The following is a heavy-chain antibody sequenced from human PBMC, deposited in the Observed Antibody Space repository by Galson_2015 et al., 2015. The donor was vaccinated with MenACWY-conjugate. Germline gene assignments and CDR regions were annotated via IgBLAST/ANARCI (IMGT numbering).Heavy chain of an antibody. CDR2: IKSKPDGGAT. CDR1: EFTLSNAW. D-gene: IGHD3-22*01. J-gene: IGHJ4*02. CDR3: TTLTMIIVHDDY. V-gene: IGHV3-15*01. Sequence: SLRLSCAASEFTLSNAWMNWVRQAPGKGLEWVGIIKSKPDGGATDYAAPVKGRFTISRDDSKNTLHLQMNSLKTEDTAVYYCTTLTMIIVHDDYWGQGTLVTVSS.